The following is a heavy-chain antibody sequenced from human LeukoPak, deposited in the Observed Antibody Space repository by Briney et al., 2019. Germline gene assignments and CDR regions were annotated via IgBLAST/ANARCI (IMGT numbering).Heavy chain of an antibody. CDR3: ARDNSPYYYDSSGYYQY. CDR1: GYTFTGYY. Sequence: GASVKVSCKASGYTFTGYYMHWVRQAPGQGLEWMGWINPNSGGTNYAQKFQGRVTMTRDTSISTAYMELSRLRSDDTAVYYCARDNSPYYYDSSGYYQYWGQGTLVTVSS. D-gene: IGHD3-22*01. CDR2: INPNSGGT. V-gene: IGHV1-2*02. J-gene: IGHJ4*02.